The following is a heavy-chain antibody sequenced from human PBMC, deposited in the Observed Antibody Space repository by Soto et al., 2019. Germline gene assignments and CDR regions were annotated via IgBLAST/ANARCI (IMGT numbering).Heavy chain of an antibody. CDR2: IYYSGST. J-gene: IGHJ4*02. CDR3: ARAPYCSSTSCARSAFDY. V-gene: IGHV4-31*03. CDR1: GGSISSGGYY. D-gene: IGHD2-2*01. Sequence: LSLTCTVSGGSISSGGYYWSWIRQHPGKGLEWIGYIYYSGSTYYNPSLKSRVTISVDTSKNQFSLKLSSVTAADTAVYYCARAPYCSSTSCARSAFDYWGQGTLVTVSS.